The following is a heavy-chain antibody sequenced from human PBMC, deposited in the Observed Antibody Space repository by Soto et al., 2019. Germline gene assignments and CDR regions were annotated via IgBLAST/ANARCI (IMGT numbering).Heavy chain of an antibody. Sequence: GGSLRLSCAASGFTFSSYGMHWVRQAPGKGLEWVAVISYDGSNKYYADSVKGRFTISRDNSKNTLYLQMNSLRAEDTAVYYCATLPPRIVVVVLPIPSWGQGTLVTVSS. CDR1: GFTFSSYG. D-gene: IGHD2-15*01. CDR2: ISYDGSNK. V-gene: IGHV3-30*03. CDR3: ATLPPRIVVVVLPIPS. J-gene: IGHJ4*02.